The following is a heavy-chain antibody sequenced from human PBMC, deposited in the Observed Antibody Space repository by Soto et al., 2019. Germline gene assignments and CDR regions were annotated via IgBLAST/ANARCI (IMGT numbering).Heavy chain of an antibody. CDR1: GGSISGGDYY. V-gene: IGHV4-30-4*01. J-gene: IGHJ4*02. Sequence: QVQLQESGPGLVKPSQTLSLTCTVSGGSISGGDYYWSWIRQPPGKGLEWIGYIYYIGSTYYNPSLKSQVTISVDTSKNQCSLKLSSVTAADTAVYYCARGFLRGYDFWSGHYVEYWGQGTQVTVSS. CDR2: IYYIGST. D-gene: IGHD3-3*01. CDR3: ARGFLRGYDFWSGHYVEY.